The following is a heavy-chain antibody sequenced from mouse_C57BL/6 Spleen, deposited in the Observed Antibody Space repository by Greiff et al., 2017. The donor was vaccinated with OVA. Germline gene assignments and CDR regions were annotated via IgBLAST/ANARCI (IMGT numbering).Heavy chain of an antibody. Sequence: EVKLVESEGGLVQPGSSMKLSCTASGFTFSDYYMAWVRQVPEKGLEWVANINYDGSSTYYLDSLKSRFIISRDNAKNILYLQMSSLKSEDTATYYCAREGGNYLDYWGQGTTLTVSS. CDR1: GFTFSDYY. CDR2: INYDGSST. CDR3: AREGGNYLDY. J-gene: IGHJ2*01. V-gene: IGHV5-16*01.